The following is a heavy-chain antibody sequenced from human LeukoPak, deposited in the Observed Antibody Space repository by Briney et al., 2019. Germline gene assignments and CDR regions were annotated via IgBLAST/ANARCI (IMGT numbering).Heavy chain of an antibody. D-gene: IGHD6-13*01. J-gene: IGHJ3*02. CDR1: GFTFSSYG. CDR3: ARDYSGSWYSSSWEAFDI. V-gene: IGHV3-33*01. CDR2: IWYDGSNK. Sequence: GGSLRLSCAASGFTFSSYGMPSVRQAPGKGLEWVAVIWYDGSNKYYADSVKGRFTISRDNSKNTLYLQMNSLRAEDTAVYYCARDYSGSWYSSSWEAFDIWGQGTMVTVSS.